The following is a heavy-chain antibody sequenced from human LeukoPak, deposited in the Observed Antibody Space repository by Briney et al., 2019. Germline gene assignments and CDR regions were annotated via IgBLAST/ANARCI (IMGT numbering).Heavy chain of an antibody. Sequence: GGSLRLSCAASGFAFSNYAMNWVRQAPGKGLEWVSAVTGSGGGTYYADSVKGRFTISRDNSKNTLYLQMNSLRVEDTAVYYCAKGGGYDLWGQGTTVTVS. J-gene: IGHJ6*02. CDR3: AKGGGYDL. D-gene: IGHD5-12*01. V-gene: IGHV3-23*01. CDR1: GFAFSNYA. CDR2: VTGSGGGT.